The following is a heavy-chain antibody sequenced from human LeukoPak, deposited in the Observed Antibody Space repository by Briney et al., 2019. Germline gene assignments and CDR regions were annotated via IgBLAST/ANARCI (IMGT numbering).Heavy chain of an antibody. CDR2: ISSRSSAI. D-gene: IGHD2-21*02. V-gene: IGHV3-48*02. J-gene: IGHJ4*02. CDR3: ARDGDAPMTDFDY. CDR1: GFTFSSYN. Sequence: PGGSLRLSCAASGFTFSSYNMNWVRQAPGKGLEWVSYISSRSSAIYYADSVKGRFTISRDNAKSSLYLQMNSLRDEDTAVYYCARDGDAPMTDFDYWGQGTLVTVSS.